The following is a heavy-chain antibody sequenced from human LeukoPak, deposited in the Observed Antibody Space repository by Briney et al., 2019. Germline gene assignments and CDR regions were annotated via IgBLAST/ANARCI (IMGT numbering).Heavy chain of an antibody. J-gene: IGHJ4*02. CDR3: ARGKYSSSWYCFDY. CDR1: GGTFSSYA. Sequence: GASVKVSCKASGGTFSSYAISWVRQAPGQGLEWMGRIIPIFGIANYAQKFQGRVTITADKSTSTAYMELSSLRSEDTAVYYCARGKYSSSWYCFDYWGQGTLVTVSS. CDR2: IIPIFGIA. V-gene: IGHV1-69*04. D-gene: IGHD6-13*01.